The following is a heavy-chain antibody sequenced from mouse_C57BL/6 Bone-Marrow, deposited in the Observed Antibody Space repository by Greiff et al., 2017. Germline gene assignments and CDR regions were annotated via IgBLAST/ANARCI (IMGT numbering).Heavy chain of an antibody. D-gene: IGHD1-1*01. CDR2: ISYDGSN. Sequence: EVQLQQSGPGLVKPSQSLSLTCSVTGYSITSGYYWNWIRQFPGNKLEWMGYISYDGSNNYNPSLKNRISITRDTSKNQFFLKLNSVTTEDTATYYCAISYYYGSSNWYFDVWGTGTTVTVSS. J-gene: IGHJ1*03. V-gene: IGHV3-6*01. CDR3: AISYYYGSSNWYFDV. CDR1: GYSITSGYY.